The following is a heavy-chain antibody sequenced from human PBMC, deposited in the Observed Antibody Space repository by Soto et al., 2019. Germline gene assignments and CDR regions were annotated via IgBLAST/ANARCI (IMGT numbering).Heavy chain of an antibody. J-gene: IGHJ4*02. V-gene: IGHV3-30*18. Sequence: QVQLVESGVGVVQPGKSLRLSCAGSGFTFSSYGMDWVRQAPGKGLEWVAVISYDGSNKYYADSVKGRFTISRDNSKNTLYLQMSSLRADDTAVYYCAKDRMGAGVRGYFDYWGQGTLVTVSS. CDR3: AKDRMGAGVRGYFDY. D-gene: IGHD3-10*01. CDR1: GFTFSSYG. CDR2: ISYDGSNK.